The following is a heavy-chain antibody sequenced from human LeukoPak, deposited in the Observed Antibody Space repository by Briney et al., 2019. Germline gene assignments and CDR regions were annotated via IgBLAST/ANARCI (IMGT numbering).Heavy chain of an antibody. CDR3: AREVAAAAWDYMDV. CDR2: ISAYNGNT. V-gene: IGHV1-18*01. CDR1: GYTFTSYG. Sequence: ASVKVSCKASGYTFTSYGISWVRQAPGQGLEWMGWISAYNGNTNYAQKLQGRVTMTTDTSTSTAYMELRSLRSDDTAVYYCAREVAAAAWDYMDVWGKGTTDTVSS. D-gene: IGHD6-13*01. J-gene: IGHJ6*03.